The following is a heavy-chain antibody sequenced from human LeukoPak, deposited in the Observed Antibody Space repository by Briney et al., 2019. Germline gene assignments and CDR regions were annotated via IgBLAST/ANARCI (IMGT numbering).Heavy chain of an antibody. CDR2: TYYRAKVYN. CDR3: ARVLERGYSYGSPYRYYYYMDV. V-gene: IGHV6-1*01. D-gene: IGHD5-18*01. Sequence: SQTLSLTCALSGDIFSRISAACHWGRQSPSRGLERQVRTYYRAKVYNDYEVSVKSRITINPDTSKNQFSLQLNSVTPEDTAVYYCARVLERGYSYGSPYRYYYYMDVWGKGTTVTISS. J-gene: IGHJ6*03. CDR1: GDIFSRISAA.